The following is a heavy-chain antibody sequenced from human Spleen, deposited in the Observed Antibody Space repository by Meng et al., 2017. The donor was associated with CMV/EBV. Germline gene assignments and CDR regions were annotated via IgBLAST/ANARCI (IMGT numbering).Heavy chain of an antibody. V-gene: IGHV1-2*02. D-gene: IGHD6-13*01. CDR3: ARDLSASWSTFDM. J-gene: IGHJ3*02. Sequence: ASVKVSCKASGYTFTGYYMHWVRQAPGQGLEWMGWINPNSGGTNYAQKFQGRVTMTRDTSISTAYMELSRLRSDDTALYYCARDLSASWSTFDMCGRGTMVTVSS. CDR2: INPNSGGT. CDR1: GYTFTGYY.